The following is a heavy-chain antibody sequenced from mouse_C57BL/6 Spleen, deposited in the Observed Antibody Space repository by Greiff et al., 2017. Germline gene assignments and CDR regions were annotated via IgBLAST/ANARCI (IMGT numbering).Heavy chain of an antibody. CDR2: ISSGGDYI. J-gene: IGHJ4*01. CDR1: GFTFSSYA. CDR3: TRGGTAQAYYAMDY. D-gene: IGHD3-2*02. V-gene: IGHV5-9-1*02. Sequence: EVQLVESGEGLVKPGGSLKLSCAASGFTFSSYAMSWVRQTPEKRLEWVAYISSGGDYIYYADTVKGRFTISRDNARNTLYLQMSSLKSEDTAMYYCTRGGTAQAYYAMDYWGQGTSVTVSS.